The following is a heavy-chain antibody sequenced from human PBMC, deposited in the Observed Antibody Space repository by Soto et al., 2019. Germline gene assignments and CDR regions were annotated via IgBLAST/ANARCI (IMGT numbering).Heavy chain of an antibody. Sequence: PGGSLRLSCAASGFTFSSYGMHWVRQAPGKGLEWVAVIWYNGSNKYYADSVKGRFTISRDNSKNTLYLQMNSLRAEDTAVYYCARDGPTPYYYGSGTALDYWGQGTLVTGSS. V-gene: IGHV3-33*01. CDR2: IWYNGSNK. D-gene: IGHD3-10*01. CDR1: GFTFSSYG. J-gene: IGHJ4*02. CDR3: ARDGPTPYYYGSGTALDY.